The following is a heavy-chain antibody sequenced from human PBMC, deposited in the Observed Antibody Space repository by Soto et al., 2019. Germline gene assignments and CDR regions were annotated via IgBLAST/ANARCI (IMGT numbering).Heavy chain of an antibody. V-gene: IGHV1-18*01. D-gene: IGHD3-10*01. CDR1: GYHFSSSG. Sequence: QIQLVQSGAEVKKPGASVKVSRKASGYHFSSSGISWVRQAPGQGVEWRGWIRPYNGNTHHAQGLQGRVTITKDTSTRTAYMELRSRRSDATAVYYCARGLDASGSYCTDDWGQGTLVTVSS. J-gene: IGHJ4*01. CDR2: IRPYNGNT. CDR3: ARGLDASGSYCTDD.